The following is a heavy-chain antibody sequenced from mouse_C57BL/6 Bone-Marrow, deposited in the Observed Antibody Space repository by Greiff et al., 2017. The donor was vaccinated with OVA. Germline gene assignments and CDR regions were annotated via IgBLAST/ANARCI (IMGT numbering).Heavy chain of an antibody. Sequence: DVKLVESGAELVKPGASVKLSCTASGFNIKDYYMHWVTQRTEQGLEWIGRIDPEDGETKYAPKFQGKATITADTSSNTAYLQLSSLTSEDTAVYYCARSYYGSSYWYFDVWGTGTTVTVSS. D-gene: IGHD1-1*01. J-gene: IGHJ1*03. V-gene: IGHV14-2*01. CDR3: ARSYYGSSYWYFDV. CDR2: IDPEDGET. CDR1: GFNIKDYY.